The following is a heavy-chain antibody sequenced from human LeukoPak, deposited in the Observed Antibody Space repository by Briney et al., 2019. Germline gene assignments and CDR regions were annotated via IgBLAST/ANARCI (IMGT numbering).Heavy chain of an antibody. J-gene: IGHJ6*02. CDR2: IYHSGST. V-gene: IGHV4-38-2*02. CDR1: GYSISSGYY. Sequence: PSETLSLTCTVSGYSISSGYYWGWIRPPPGKGLEWVGSIYHSGSTYYNPSLKSRVTISVDTSKNQFSLKLSSVTAADTAVYYCAREGGDYYGSGSYYYYYYGMDVWGQGTTVTVSS. CDR3: AREGGDYYGSGSYYYYYYGMDV. D-gene: IGHD3-10*01.